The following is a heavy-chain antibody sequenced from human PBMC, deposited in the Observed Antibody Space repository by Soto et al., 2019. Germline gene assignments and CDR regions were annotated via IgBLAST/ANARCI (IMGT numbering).Heavy chain of an antibody. Sequence: ASVKVSCKASGYTFTGYYVHWVREAPGQGLEWMGWINPETGGTSYAQKFQGRVTLSRDTSINTAYLELSSLRFDDAAVYFCARERFQVISDGMDVWGQGTTVTVSS. CDR2: INPETGGT. V-gene: IGHV1-2*02. D-gene: IGHD2-21*01. J-gene: IGHJ6*02. CDR3: ARERFQVISDGMDV. CDR1: GYTFTGYY.